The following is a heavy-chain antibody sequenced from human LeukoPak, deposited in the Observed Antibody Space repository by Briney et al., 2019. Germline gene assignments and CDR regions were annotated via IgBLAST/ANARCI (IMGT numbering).Heavy chain of an antibody. CDR3: ARTGEEVSDFDY. D-gene: IGHD3-10*01. CDR1: GGTFSSYA. V-gene: IGHV1-69*04. Sequence: ASVKVSCKASGGTFSSYAISWVRQAPGQGLEWMGRIIPILGIANYAQKFQGRVTMTRNTSISTAYMELSSLRSEDTAVYYCARTGEEVSDFDYWGQGTLVTVSS. CDR2: IIPILGIA. J-gene: IGHJ4*02.